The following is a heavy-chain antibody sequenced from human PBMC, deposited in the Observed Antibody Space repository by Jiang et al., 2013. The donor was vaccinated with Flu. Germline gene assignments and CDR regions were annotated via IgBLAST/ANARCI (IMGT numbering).Heavy chain of an antibody. CDR1: GFTFNTYG. D-gene: IGHD3-22*01. CDR3: AKSSKKVVVPDFYFDY. V-gene: IGHV3-30*18. Sequence: VQLVESGGGVVQPGRSLRLSCVASGFTFNTYGMHWVRQAPGKGLEWVAIISYDGSSEYYADSVRGRFTISRDNSENSLYLQMNNLRTEDTAVYYCAKSSKKVVVPDFYFDYWAREPWSPSPQ. J-gene: IGHJ4*02. CDR2: ISYDGSSE.